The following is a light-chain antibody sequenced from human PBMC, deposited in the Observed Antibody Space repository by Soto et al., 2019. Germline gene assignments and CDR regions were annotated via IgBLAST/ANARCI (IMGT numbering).Light chain of an antibody. V-gene: IGKV3-15*01. Sequence: EIVMTQSPATLSVSPGERATLSCRASQSVSSNLAWYQQKPGQAPRLLIYGASTRATGIPARFSGSGSGTEFTLTISSLQSEDFAVYYCQQYNNWPITFGKGKRLEIK. J-gene: IGKJ5*01. CDR3: QQYNNWPIT. CDR2: GAS. CDR1: QSVSSN.